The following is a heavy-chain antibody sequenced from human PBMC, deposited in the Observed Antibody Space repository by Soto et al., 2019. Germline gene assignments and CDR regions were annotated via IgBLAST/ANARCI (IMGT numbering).Heavy chain of an antibody. Sequence: GGSLRLSCAASGFTFSSYAMSWVRQAPGKGLEWVSAIGGSGGSTYYADSVKGRFTISRDNSKNTLYLQMNSLRAEDTAVYYCAKDGATYYDILTGYYPIYYYYGMDVWGQGTTVTVSS. CDR1: GFTFSSYA. CDR2: IGGSGGST. CDR3: AKDGATYYDILTGYYPIYYYYGMDV. J-gene: IGHJ6*02. D-gene: IGHD3-9*01. V-gene: IGHV3-23*01.